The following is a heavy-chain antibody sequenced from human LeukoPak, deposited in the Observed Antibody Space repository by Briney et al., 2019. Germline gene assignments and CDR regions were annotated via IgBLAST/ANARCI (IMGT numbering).Heavy chain of an antibody. D-gene: IGHD6-13*01. V-gene: IGHV3-53*01. Sequence: GGSLRLSCAASGFIVSSNYMSWVRQAPGKGLEWVSVIYSGGSTYYADSVKGRFTISRDNSKNTLYLQMNSLRAEDTAVYYCASSGRGSWRYFDYWGQGTLVTVSS. CDR1: GFIVSSNY. CDR3: ASSGRGSWRYFDY. J-gene: IGHJ4*02. CDR2: IYSGGST.